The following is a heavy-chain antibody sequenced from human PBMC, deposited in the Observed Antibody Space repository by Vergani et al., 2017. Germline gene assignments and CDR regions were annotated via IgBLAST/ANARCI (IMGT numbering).Heavy chain of an antibody. J-gene: IGHJ4*02. V-gene: IGHV1-18*01. CDR1: GGTFSSYT. D-gene: IGHD6-13*01. CDR3: ARSAADIFFDY. Sequence: QVQLVQSGAEVKKPGSSVKVSCKASGGTFSSYTISWVRQAPGQGLEWMGWISTYNGNTNYAQKLQGRVTMTTDTSTSTAYMELRSLRSDDTAVYYCARSAADIFFDYWGQGTLVTVSS. CDR2: ISTYNGNT.